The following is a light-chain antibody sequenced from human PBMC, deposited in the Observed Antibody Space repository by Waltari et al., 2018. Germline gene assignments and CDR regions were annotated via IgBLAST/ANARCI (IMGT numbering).Light chain of an antibody. V-gene: IGLV2-11*01. CDR1: ISDVGLYDY. J-gene: IGLJ2*01. CDR2: DVS. Sequence: QSALTQPRSVSGSPGQSVTISCTGTISDVGLYDYVSWYQQHPGKTPKLIIYDVSERPSGVPDRFSGSKSGNTASLTIFGLQAEDEADYYCCSYAGSNTLVFGGGTNLIV. CDR3: CSYAGSNTLV.